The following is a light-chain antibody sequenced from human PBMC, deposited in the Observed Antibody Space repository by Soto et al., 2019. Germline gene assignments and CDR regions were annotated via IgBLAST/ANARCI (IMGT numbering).Light chain of an antibody. CDR2: LGS. CDR1: QSLLHTNGYSY. Sequence: IVMTQSPLSLPVTPGEPASISCRSSQSLLHTNGYSYLDWYLQKPGQSPQLLIYLGSNRDSGVPDRFSGSGSGTGFTLKISRVEAEEVGVYYCMQALQAWTFGQGTKVEIK. V-gene: IGKV2-28*01. CDR3: MQALQAWT. J-gene: IGKJ1*01.